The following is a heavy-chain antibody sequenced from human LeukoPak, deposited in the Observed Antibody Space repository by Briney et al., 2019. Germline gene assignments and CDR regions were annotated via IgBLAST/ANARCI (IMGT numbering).Heavy chain of an antibody. Sequence: GASVKVSCKASGYTFTSYYMHWVRQAPGQGLEWMGIINPSGGSTSYAQKFQGRVTMTRDTSTSTVYMELSSLRSEDTAVYYCARGVTPRTHFDWSLYWGQGTLVTVSS. CDR3: ARGVTPRTHFDWSLY. CDR2: INPSGGST. V-gene: IGHV1-46*01. CDR1: GYTFTSYY. J-gene: IGHJ4*02. D-gene: IGHD3-9*01.